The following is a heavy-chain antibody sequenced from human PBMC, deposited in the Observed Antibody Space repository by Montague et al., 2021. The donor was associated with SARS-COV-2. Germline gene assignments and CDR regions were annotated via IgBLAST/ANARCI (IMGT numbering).Heavy chain of an antibody. V-gene: IGHV3-30*04. CDR1: GFTFSSYA. D-gene: IGHD1-26*01. Sequence: SLRLSCAASGFTFSSYAMHWVRQAPGKGLEWVAVISYDGSNKYYADSVKGRFTISRDNSKNTLYLQMNSLRAEDTAVYYCASGGIVGATWGAFDIWGQWTMVTVSS. J-gene: IGHJ3*02. CDR2: ISYDGSNK. CDR3: ASGGIVGATWGAFDI.